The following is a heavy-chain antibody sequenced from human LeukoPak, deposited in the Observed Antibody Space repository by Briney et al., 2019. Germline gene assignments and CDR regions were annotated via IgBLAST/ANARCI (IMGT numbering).Heavy chain of an antibody. CDR3: ASLKLVAARVYWFDP. D-gene: IGHD2-21*02. J-gene: IGHJ5*02. Sequence: SETLSLTCAVYGGSFSGHYWSWMRQLPGKGLEWIGSMSYSGSTFYNPSLKSRVTISVDTSKNQFSLKLSSVTATDTAVYYCASLKLVAARVYWFDPWGQGTLVTVSS. CDR2: MSYSGST. V-gene: IGHV4-34*01. CDR1: GGSFSGHY.